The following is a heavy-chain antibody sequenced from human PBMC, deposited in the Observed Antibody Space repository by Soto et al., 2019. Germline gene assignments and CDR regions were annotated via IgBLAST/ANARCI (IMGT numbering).Heavy chain of an antibody. CDR3: AREREPGDGYNPYFDY. CDR1: GGTFSSYA. J-gene: IGHJ4*02. Sequence: QVQLVQSGAEVKKPGSSVKVSCKASGGTFSSYAISWVRQAPGQGLEWMGGIIPIFGTANYAQKFQGRVTITADESTSTAYRELSSLRSEDTAVYYCAREREPGDGYNPYFDYWGQGTLVTVSS. CDR2: IIPIFGTA. D-gene: IGHD2-21*01. V-gene: IGHV1-69*12.